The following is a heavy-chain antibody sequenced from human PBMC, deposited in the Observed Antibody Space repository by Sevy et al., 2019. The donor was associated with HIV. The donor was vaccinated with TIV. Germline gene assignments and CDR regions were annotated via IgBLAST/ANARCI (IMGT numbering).Heavy chain of an antibody. CDR2: LNGGGSDI. CDR3: FACIRGSSEIDY. D-gene: IGHD6-6*01. Sequence: GGCLRLSCAASGFTFSNYYMNWVRQGPGEGLVWVARLNGGGSDISYADSVRGRFTISRDNTKNTLYLQMSSLRGEDTAVYYCFACIRGSSEIDYWGQGTLVTVSS. CDR1: GFTFSNYY. J-gene: IGHJ4*02. V-gene: IGHV3-74*01.